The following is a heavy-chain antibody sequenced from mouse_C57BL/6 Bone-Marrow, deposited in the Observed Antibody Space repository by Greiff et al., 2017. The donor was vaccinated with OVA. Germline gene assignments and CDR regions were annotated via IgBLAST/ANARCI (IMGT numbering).Heavy chain of an antibody. CDR2: IDPSDSYT. CDR3: GDGGYFDG. V-gene: IGHV1-59*01. J-gene: IGHJ1*03. CDR1: GYTFTSYW. Sequence: QVQLQQPGAELVRPGTSVKLSCKASGYTFTSYWMHWVKQRPGQGLEWIGVIDPSDSYTNYTQKFKGKATLTVDTSSSTAYMQLSSLTSEDSAVYYCGDGGYFDGWGTGTTVTVSS.